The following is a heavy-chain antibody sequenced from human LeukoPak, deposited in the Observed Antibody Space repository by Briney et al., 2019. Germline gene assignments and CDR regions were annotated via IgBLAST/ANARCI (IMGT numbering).Heavy chain of an antibody. CDR3: ARESGAFSPFGF. J-gene: IGHJ4*02. V-gene: IGHV4-4*02. CDR1: GGSILSTNW. D-gene: IGHD1-26*01. CDR2: VHLSGAS. Sequence: SRTLSLTCAVSGGSILSTNWWSWVRQPPGKGLEWIGEVHLSGASNYNPSLKSRVSMSIDKSRNHLSPELTSVTAADTAIYYCARESGAFSPFGFWGQGTLVTVSS.